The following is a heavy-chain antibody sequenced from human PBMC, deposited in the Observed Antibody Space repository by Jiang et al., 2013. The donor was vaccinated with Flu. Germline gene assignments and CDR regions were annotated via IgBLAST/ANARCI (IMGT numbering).Heavy chain of an antibody. CDR3: AHQSGYGDPDNWFDP. CDR2: IYWDDDK. J-gene: IGHJ5*02. CDR1: GFSLSTSGVG. V-gene: IGHV2-5*02. Sequence: KPTQTLTLTCTFSGFSLSTSGVGVGWIRQPPGKALEWLALIYWDDDKRYSPSLKSRLTITKDTSKNQVVLTMTNMDPVDTATYYCAHQSGYGDPDNWFDPWGQGTLVTVSS. D-gene: IGHD4-17*01.